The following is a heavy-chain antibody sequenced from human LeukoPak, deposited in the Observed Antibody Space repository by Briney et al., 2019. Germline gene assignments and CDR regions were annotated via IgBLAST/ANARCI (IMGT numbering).Heavy chain of an antibody. V-gene: IGHV5-51*01. D-gene: IGHD1-26*01. CDR1: GYSFSTYW. J-gene: IGHJ4*02. CDR2: IYPGDSDT. CDR3: ARHSRVGSTWTHFDY. Sequence: GESLKISCKASGYSFSTYWIGWVRQMPGKGLEWMGIIYPGDSDTRSSPSFQGQVTISADKSISTAYLQWDSLKASDTAMYYCARHSRVGSTWTHFDYWGRGTLVTVSS.